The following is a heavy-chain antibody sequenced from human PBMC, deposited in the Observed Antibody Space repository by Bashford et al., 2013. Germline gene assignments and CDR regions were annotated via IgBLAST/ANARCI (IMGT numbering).Heavy chain of an antibody. D-gene: IGHD2-15*01. J-gene: IGHJ4*02. CDR2: ISHDGSNK. V-gene: IGHV3-30-3*01. CDR1: GFTFSSFL. Sequence: GGSLRLSCAASGFTFSSFLMLWVRQAPGKGLEWVAAISHDGSNKQYADSVKGRFTISRDDSRNTLYLQMNSLRAEDTATYFCARDMGSRGIGATPVYWGQGSLVTVSS. CDR3: ARDMGSRGIGATPVY.